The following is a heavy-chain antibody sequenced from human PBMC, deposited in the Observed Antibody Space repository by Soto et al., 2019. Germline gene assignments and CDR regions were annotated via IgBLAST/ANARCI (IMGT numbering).Heavy chain of an antibody. CDR3: ASLPTTRDAFDI. CDR2: IYYSGST. V-gene: IGHV4-39*01. J-gene: IGHJ3*02. D-gene: IGHD4-17*01. Sequence: QLQLQESGPGLVKPSETLSLTCTVSGGSISSSSYYWGWIRQPPGKGLEWIGSIYYSGSTYYNPSLKSRVPISVDTSKNQFSLKLSSVTAADTAVYYCASLPTTRDAFDIWGQGTMVTVSS. CDR1: GGSISSSSYY.